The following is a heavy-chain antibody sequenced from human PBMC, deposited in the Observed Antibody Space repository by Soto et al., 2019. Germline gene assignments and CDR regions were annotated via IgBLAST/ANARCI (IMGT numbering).Heavy chain of an antibody. V-gene: IGHV3-23*01. CDR2: LSASVDTT. Sequence: GGSLRLSCAASGFPFSIYFMTWVRQAPGKGLEWVSSLSASVDTTYYADSVKGRFTISRDSSKSTLYLQMNSLRAEDTAVYYCACSGSYCKAGYWGQGTLVTVSS. J-gene: IGHJ4*02. CDR3: ACSGSYCKAGY. CDR1: GFPFSIYF. D-gene: IGHD3-10*02.